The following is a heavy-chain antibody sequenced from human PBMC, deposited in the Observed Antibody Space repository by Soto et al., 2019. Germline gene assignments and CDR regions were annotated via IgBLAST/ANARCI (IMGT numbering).Heavy chain of an antibody. J-gene: IGHJ3*01. D-gene: IGHD3-16*01. CDR1: GFSFSVFA. Sequence: EVDLLVSGGGLAQPGGSRRLSCAASGFSFSVFAMSWVRQAPGKGLEWVSRISGSGGSTYYADSVKGRFTISRDNSKNMLYLQMNSLRGEDTAVYYCAKDWSGGAFDVWGQGTMVIVSS. CDR2: ISGSGGST. V-gene: IGHV3-23*01. CDR3: AKDWSGGAFDV.